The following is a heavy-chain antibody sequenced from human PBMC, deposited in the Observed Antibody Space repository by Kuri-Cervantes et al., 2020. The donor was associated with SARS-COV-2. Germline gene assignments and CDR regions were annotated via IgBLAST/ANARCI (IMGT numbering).Heavy chain of an antibody. CDR3: ARDPMVPGVLGTGFDY. Sequence: ASVKVSCKASGYTFTSYAMHWVRQAPGQRLEWMGWINAGNGNTKYSQKFQGRVTITRDTSASTAYMELSSLRSEDTAVYYCARDPMVPGVLGTGFDYWGPGTVVTVSS. CDR1: GYTFTSYA. V-gene: IGHV1-3*01. D-gene: IGHD3-10*01. CDR2: INAGNGNT. J-gene: IGHJ4*02.